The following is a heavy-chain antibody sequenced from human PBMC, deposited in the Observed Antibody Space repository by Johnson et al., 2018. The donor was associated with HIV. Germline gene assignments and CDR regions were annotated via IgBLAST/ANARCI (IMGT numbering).Heavy chain of an antibody. CDR1: GFTFDYYG. V-gene: IGHV3-20*04. CDR2: INWNGGST. J-gene: IGHJ3*02. CDR3: AREATGTTNAFYM. Sequence: MLLVESGGGVVRPGGSLRLSCAASGFTFDYYGMTWVRQTPGKGLEWVSGINWNGGSTGYADSVKGRFTISRDNSKNTLYLQMNSRRAEDTAVYYCAREATGTTNAFYMWGQGTMVTVSS. D-gene: IGHD1-7*01.